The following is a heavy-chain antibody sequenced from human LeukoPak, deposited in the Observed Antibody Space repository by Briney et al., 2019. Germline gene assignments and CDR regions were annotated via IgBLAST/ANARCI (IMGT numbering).Heavy chain of an antibody. D-gene: IGHD1-26*01. Sequence: GASVKVSCKASGYTFTSYGISWVRQAPGQGLEWMGGIIPIFGTANYAQKFQGRVTITTDESTSTAYMEMSSLRSEDTAVYYCARDFGGSYALDYWGQGTLVTVSS. J-gene: IGHJ4*02. CDR3: ARDFGGSYALDY. V-gene: IGHV1-69*05. CDR1: GYTFTSYG. CDR2: IIPIFGTA.